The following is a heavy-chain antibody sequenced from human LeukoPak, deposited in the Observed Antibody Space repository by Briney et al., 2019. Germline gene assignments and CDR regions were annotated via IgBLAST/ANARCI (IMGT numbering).Heavy chain of an antibody. J-gene: IGHJ4*02. CDR1: GESFSSYY. D-gene: IGHD6-13*01. Sequence: SETLSLTCAVYGESFSSYYWSWIRQSPGKGLEWIAEINHSGSTNFNPSLKSRVTISIGTPKIQFSLKLNSVTAADTAVYYCARSGQQLDYFDYWGQGTLVTVSS. CDR2: INHSGST. CDR3: ARSGQQLDYFDY. V-gene: IGHV4-34*01.